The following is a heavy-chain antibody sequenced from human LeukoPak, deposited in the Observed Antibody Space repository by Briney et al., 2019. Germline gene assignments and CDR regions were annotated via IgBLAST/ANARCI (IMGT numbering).Heavy chain of an antibody. CDR2: ISWNSGSI. CDR1: GFTFDDHA. Sequence: GGSLRLSCAASGFTFDDHAMHWVRQAPGKGLEWVSGISWNSGSIGYADSVKGRFTISRDNSKNTLYLQMNSLRAEDTAVYYCAKFEGRSGWYLDAFDIWGQGTMVTVSS. V-gene: IGHV3-9*01. CDR3: AKFEGRSGWYLDAFDI. D-gene: IGHD6-19*01. J-gene: IGHJ3*02.